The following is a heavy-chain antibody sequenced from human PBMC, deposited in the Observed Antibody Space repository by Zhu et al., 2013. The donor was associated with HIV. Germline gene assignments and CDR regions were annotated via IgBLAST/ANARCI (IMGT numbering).Heavy chain of an antibody. CDR3: ARGEVATVTKGVHFGY. Sequence: QVQLVQSGAEVKKPGASVKVSCKASGYTFTSYDINWVRQATGQGLEWMGWMNPNSGNTGYAQKFQGRVTMTRNTSISTAYMELSSLRSEDTAVYYCARGEVATVTKGVHFGYWGQGTLVTVSS. CDR1: GYTFTSYD. CDR2: MNPNSGNT. V-gene: IGHV1-8*01. J-gene: IGHJ4*02. D-gene: IGHD4-17*01.